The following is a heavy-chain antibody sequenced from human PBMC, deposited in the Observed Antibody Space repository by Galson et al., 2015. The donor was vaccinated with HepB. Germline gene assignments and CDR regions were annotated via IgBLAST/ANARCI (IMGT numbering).Heavy chain of an antibody. CDR3: AKEAAYDTTKGVDY. V-gene: IGHV3-23*01. D-gene: IGHD2-8*01. CDR2: ISGSGAST. CDR1: GFTFGNYA. Sequence: SLRLSCAASGFTFGNYAMSWVRQAPGKGLEWVSAISGSGASTYYADSVKGRFTISRDNSKNTLYLQMNSPRGEDTAVYYCAKEAAYDTTKGVDYWGQGTLVTVSS. J-gene: IGHJ4*02.